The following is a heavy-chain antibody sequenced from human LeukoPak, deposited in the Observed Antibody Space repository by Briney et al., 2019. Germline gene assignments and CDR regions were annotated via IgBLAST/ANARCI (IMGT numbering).Heavy chain of an antibody. J-gene: IGHJ3*02. CDR3: ARLLQWLGPFDI. V-gene: IGHV4-39*01. CDR2: IYYSGST. D-gene: IGHD6-19*01. CDR1: GGSISSSSYY. Sequence: SETLSLTCTVSGGSISSSSYYWGWIRQPPGKGLEWIGSIYYSGSTYYNPSLKSRVTISVDTSKNQFSLKLSSVTAADTAVYYCARLLQWLGPFDIWGQGTMVTVSS.